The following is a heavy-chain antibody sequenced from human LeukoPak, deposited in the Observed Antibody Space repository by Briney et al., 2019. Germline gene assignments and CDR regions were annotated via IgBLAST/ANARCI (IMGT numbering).Heavy chain of an antibody. CDR3: TRGYSGISVYAFDI. Sequence: GGSLRLSCTASGFSFSDHYIDWVRQAPGKGLEWVGRAGNKADGHTTEYAASVRGRFIISREDSSNSLYLQMNSLKTEDTAVYYCTRGYSGISVYAFDIWGPGTMVTVSS. J-gene: IGHJ3*02. CDR1: GFSFSDHY. V-gene: IGHV3-72*01. D-gene: IGHD1-26*01. CDR2: AGNKADGHTT.